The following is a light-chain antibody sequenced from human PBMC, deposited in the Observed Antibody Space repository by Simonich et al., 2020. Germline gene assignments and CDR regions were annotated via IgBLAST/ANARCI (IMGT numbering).Light chain of an antibody. Sequence: QSALTQPPSASGSPGQSVTISCTGTSSDVGGYNYVSWYQQHPGKAPNLMIYEVSKRPSGVPERFSGSKSGNTASLTVSGLQAEDEADYYCSSYEGSNNWVFGGGTKLTVL. J-gene: IGLJ3*02. CDR3: SSYEGSNNWV. CDR2: EVS. V-gene: IGLV2-8*01. CDR1: SSDVGGYNY.